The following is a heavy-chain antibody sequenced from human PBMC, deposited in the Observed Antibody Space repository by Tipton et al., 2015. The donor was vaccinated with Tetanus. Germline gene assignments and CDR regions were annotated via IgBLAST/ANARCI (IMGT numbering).Heavy chain of an antibody. Sequence: GSLRLSCAASGFPFSSYAMNWVRQAPGKGLEWVSTVSSSGYSTYYADSVKGRFTISRDNSKDRLYLQLNSLRAEDTAVYYCAKDQGPDYGDQLEYWGQGILVTVSS. V-gene: IGHV3-23*01. CDR2: VSSSGYST. D-gene: IGHD4-17*01. CDR1: GFPFSSYA. CDR3: AKDQGPDYGDQLEY. J-gene: IGHJ4*02.